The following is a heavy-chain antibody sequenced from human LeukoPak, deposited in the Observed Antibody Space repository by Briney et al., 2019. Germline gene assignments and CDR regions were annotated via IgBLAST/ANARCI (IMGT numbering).Heavy chain of an antibody. Sequence: GGSLRLSCAASGFTVSSNYMSWVRQAPGKGLEWVPVIYSGGSTYYADSVKGRFTISRDNAKNSLYLQMNSLRAEDTAVYYCASWVGFDYWGQGTLVTVSS. CDR3: ASWVGFDY. V-gene: IGHV3-53*01. D-gene: IGHD1-26*01. CDR2: IYSGGST. J-gene: IGHJ4*02. CDR1: GFTVSSNY.